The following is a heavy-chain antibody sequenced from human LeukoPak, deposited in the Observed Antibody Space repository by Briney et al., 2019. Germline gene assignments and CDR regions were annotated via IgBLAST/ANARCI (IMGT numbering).Heavy chain of an antibody. CDR3: ARGPTTYYNFWSGPVFDY. D-gene: IGHD3-3*01. Sequence: PSETLSLTCAVYGGPFSGYYWSWIRQPPGKGLEWIGEINHSGTTNYNPSLKSRVTISADTSKNQFSLNLSSVTAADTAVYYCARGPTTYYNFWSGPVFDYWGQGTLVTVSS. V-gene: IGHV4-34*01. CDR1: GGPFSGYY. CDR2: INHSGTT. J-gene: IGHJ4*02.